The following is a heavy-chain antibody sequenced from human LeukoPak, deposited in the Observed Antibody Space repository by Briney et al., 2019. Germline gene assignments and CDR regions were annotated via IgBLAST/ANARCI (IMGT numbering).Heavy chain of an antibody. J-gene: IGHJ5*02. D-gene: IGHD3-10*01. CDR2: INTNTGNP. V-gene: IGHV7-4-1*02. CDR3: ARARGTMVRGVIGFDP. CDR1: GYTFTSYD. Sequence: GASVKVSCKASGYTFTSYDINWVRQATGQGLEWMGWINTNTGNPTYAQGFTGRFVFSLDTSVSTAYLQISSLKAEDTAVYYCARARGTMVRGVIGFDPWGQGTLVTVSS.